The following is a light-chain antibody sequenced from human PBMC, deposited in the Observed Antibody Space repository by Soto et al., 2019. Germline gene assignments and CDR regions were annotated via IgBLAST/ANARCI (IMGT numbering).Light chain of an antibody. J-gene: IGKJ3*01. V-gene: IGKV1-12*01. CDR2: SAS. Sequence: DIQMTQSPSSVSASVGDRVTISCRATQGISSWLAWYQQKPGKAPSLLIYSASTLYSGVPSRFSGSGSGTDFTLTSSNLQPEDFATSYCQQANSSPRTFGPGTKVDL. CDR1: QGISSW. CDR3: QQANSSPRT.